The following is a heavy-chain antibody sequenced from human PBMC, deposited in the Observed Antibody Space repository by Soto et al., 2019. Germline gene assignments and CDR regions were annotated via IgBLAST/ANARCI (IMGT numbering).Heavy chain of an antibody. J-gene: IGHJ6*03. CDR1: GFTFSNYW. CDR2: IKQDGSDK. CDR3: ARDYDFWSCSKDNYYYFLDV. D-gene: IGHD3-3*01. Sequence: GGSLRLSCAASGFTFSNYWMTWVRQSPGKGLEWVASIKQDGSDKYYVDSVKGRFTISRDNAKKSLYLQMNSLRAEDTAVYYCARDYDFWSCSKDNYYYFLDVRGKGTTVTVSS. V-gene: IGHV3-7*01.